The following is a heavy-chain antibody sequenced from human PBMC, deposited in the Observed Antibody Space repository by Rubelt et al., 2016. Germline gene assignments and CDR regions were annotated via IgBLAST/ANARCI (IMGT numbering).Heavy chain of an antibody. Sequence: EVQLLESGGGLVQPGGSLRLSCAASGFTFSSYAMSWVRQAPGKGLEWVSAISGSGGSTYYADSVKGRFTISRDNSKNTLYLQRNSLRAEDTAVFFCAHIGGYNRGSDVFDVWGQGTMVTVSS. CDR2: ISGSGGST. V-gene: IGHV3-23*01. J-gene: IGHJ3*01. CDR1: GFTFSSYA. CDR3: AHIGGYNRGSDVFDV. D-gene: IGHD1-1*01.